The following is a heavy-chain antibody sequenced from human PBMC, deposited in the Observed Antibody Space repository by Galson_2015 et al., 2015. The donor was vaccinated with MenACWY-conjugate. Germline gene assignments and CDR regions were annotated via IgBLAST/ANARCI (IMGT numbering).Heavy chain of an antibody. V-gene: IGHV5-51*07. J-gene: IGHJ6*02. Sequence: QSGAEVKKPGESLTISCKGSGYSFTNYWIAWVHQMPGKGLEWVGLIDPVNSNIRYSPSFQGQVTISADESISTAYLQWSSLKASDTATYYCARHPPGGRGMDVWGRGTTVTVSS. D-gene: IGHD1-26*01. CDR3: ARHPPGGRGMDV. CDR1: GYSFTNYW. CDR2: IDPVNSNI.